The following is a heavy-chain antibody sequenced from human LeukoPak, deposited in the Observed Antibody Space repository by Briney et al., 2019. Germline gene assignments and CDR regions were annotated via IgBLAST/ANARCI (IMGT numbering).Heavy chain of an antibody. CDR1: GDSVSSNSAA. Sequence: SQTLSLTCAISGDSVSSNSAACNWIRQSPSRGLEWLGRTYYRSKRYNDYAVSVKSRITINPDTSKNQFSLQLNSVTPEDTAVYYCARAWRYYYDSSGYLDYWGQGTLVTVSS. V-gene: IGHV6-1*01. J-gene: IGHJ4*02. CDR3: ARAWRYYYDSSGYLDY. CDR2: TYYRSKRYN. D-gene: IGHD3-22*01.